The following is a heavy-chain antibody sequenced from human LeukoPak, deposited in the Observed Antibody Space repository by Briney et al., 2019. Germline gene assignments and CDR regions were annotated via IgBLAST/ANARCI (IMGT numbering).Heavy chain of an antibody. CDR3: ARGSPMIVEVRYYYYGMDV. CDR2: IIPIFGTT. CDR1: GGTFSSYA. J-gene: IGHJ6*02. V-gene: IGHV1-69*13. Sequence: GASVKVSCKASGGTFSSYAISWVRQAPGQGLEWMGGIIPIFGTTNYAQKFQDRVTITADESTSTAYMELSSLRSEDTAVYYCARGSPMIVEVRYYYYGMDVWGQGTTVTVSS. D-gene: IGHD3-22*01.